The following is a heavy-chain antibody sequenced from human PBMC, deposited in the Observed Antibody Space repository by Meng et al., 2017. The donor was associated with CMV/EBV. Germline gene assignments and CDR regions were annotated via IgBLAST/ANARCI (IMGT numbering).Heavy chain of an antibody. Sequence: GGSLRLSCAASGFSFSNFAMTWVRQAPGKGLEWVSVIDTGATRTYYADSVKGRFIVTRDNAKNSLYLQMNSLRAEDTALYYCAKDTAAGDLGAFDIWGQGTMVTVSS. CDR3: AKDTAAGDLGAFDI. J-gene: IGHJ3*02. CDR2: IDTGATRT. D-gene: IGHD6-13*01. CDR1: GFSFSNFA. V-gene: IGHV3-23*03.